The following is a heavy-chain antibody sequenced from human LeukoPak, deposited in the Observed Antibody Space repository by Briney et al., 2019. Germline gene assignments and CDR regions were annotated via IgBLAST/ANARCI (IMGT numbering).Heavy chain of an antibody. CDR1: GFTFSSYT. V-gene: IGHV3-21*01. CDR3: ARDGAKYYYESSGPDY. D-gene: IGHD3-22*01. J-gene: IGHJ4*02. Sequence: GGSLRLSCAASGFTFSSYTMNWVRQAPGKGLEWVSSISSSSSYIYYADSVKGRFTISRDNAKNSLYLQMNSLRAEDTAVYYCARDGAKYYYESSGPDYWGQGALVTVSS. CDR2: ISSSSSYI.